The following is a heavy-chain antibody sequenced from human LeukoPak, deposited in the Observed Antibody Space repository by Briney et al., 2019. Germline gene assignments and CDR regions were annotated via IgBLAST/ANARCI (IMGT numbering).Heavy chain of an antibody. CDR2: ISPSGADT. V-gene: IGHV3-23*01. CDR3: ARRAYNWGAFDF. D-gene: IGHD5-24*01. CDR1: GFTFTNYA. Sequence: GGSLRLSCAASGFTFTNYAMIWVRQAPGKGLEWVSTISPSGADTYYADSVKGRFTISRDISKNTLCLQMNSLRAEDTAVYYCARRAYNWGAFDFWGQGTMITVSS. J-gene: IGHJ3*01.